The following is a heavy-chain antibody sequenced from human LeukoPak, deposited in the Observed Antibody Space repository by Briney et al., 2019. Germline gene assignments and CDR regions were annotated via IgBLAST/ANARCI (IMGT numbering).Heavy chain of an antibody. J-gene: IGHJ3*02. CDR2: IYHSGST. D-gene: IGHD3-22*01. V-gene: IGHV4-59*12. Sequence: SETLSLTCTVSGGSISSYYWSWIRQPPGKGLEWIGEIYHSGSTNYNPSLKSRVTISVDKSKNQFSLKLSSVTAADTAVYYCARDQHYDSSGYPTDAFDIWGQGTMVTVSS. CDR1: GGSISSYY. CDR3: ARDQHYDSSGYPTDAFDI.